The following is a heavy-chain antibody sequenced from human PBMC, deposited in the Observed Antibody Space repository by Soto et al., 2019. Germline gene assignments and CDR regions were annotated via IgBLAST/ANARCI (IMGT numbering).Heavy chain of an antibody. V-gene: IGHV4-59*08. Sequence: SETLSLTCTVSGGSISSYYWSWIRQPPGKGLEWIGYIYYSGSTNYNPSLKSRVTISVDTSKNQFSLKLSSVTAADTAVYYCARHKSYYQDNYYYYGMDVWGQGTTVTVSS. CDR2: IYYSGST. J-gene: IGHJ6*02. CDR3: ARHKSYYQDNYYYYGMDV. D-gene: IGHD2-21*01. CDR1: GGSISSYY.